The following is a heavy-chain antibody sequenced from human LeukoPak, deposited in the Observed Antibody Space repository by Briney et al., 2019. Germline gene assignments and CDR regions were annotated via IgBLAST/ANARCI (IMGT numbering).Heavy chain of an antibody. D-gene: IGHD3-16*01. CDR1: DGSINNYY. CDR3: ARARQGFAAFDI. V-gene: IGHV4-59*12. Sequence: SETLSLTCTVSDGSINNYYWTWIRQPPGKGLEWIGSIYYSGSTYYNPSLKSRVTISVDTSKNQFSLKLGSVTAADTAVYYCARARQGFAAFDIWGQGTMVTVSS. CDR2: IYYSGST. J-gene: IGHJ3*02.